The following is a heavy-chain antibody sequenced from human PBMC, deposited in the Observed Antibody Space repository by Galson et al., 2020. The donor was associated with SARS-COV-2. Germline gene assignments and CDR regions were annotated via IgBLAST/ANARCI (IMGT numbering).Heavy chain of an antibody. CDR2: INHSGST. CDR1: GGSFSGYY. Sequence: SQTLSLTCADYGGSFSGYYWSWIRQPPGKGLEWIGEINHSGSTNYNPSLKSRVTISVDTSKNQFSLKLSSVTAADTAVYYCARFRYYQITAYRHDAFDIWGQGTMVTVSS. V-gene: IGHV4-34*01. J-gene: IGHJ3*02. CDR3: ARFRYYQITAYRHDAFDI. D-gene: IGHD2-21*01.